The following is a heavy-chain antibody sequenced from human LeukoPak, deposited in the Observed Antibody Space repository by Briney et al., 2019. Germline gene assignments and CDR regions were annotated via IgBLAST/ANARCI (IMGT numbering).Heavy chain of an antibody. CDR3: ARAHLIAAPGYNWFDP. Sequence: GASVKFSCKASGYTFTGFYMHWVRQAPGQGLEWMGWINPNSGATNYAQKFQGRVTMTRDTSINTAYMELSSLRSNDTAVFYCARAHLIAAPGYNWFDPWGQGTLVTVSS. CDR1: GYTFTGFY. CDR2: INPNSGAT. D-gene: IGHD6-13*01. J-gene: IGHJ5*02. V-gene: IGHV1-2*02.